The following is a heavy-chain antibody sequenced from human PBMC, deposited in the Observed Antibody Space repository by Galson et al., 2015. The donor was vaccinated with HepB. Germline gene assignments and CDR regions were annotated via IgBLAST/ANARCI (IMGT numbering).Heavy chain of an antibody. Sequence: SLRLSCAASGFTFRSNAMNWVRQAPGKGLEWVSGISGSGGSTYYADAVKGRFTISRNNSKNTLYLQMNSLRAEDTAVYYCAKEGGYSYRNYFDYWGQGTLVTVSS. V-gene: IGHV3-23*01. CDR2: ISGSGGST. J-gene: IGHJ4*02. D-gene: IGHD5-18*01. CDR1: GFTFRSNA. CDR3: AKEGGYSYRNYFDY.